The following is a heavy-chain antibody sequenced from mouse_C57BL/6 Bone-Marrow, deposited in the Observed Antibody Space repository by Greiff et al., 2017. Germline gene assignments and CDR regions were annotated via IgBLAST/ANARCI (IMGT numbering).Heavy chain of an antibody. D-gene: IGHD2-1*01. J-gene: IGHJ3*01. CDR2: IDPENGDT. V-gene: IGHV14-4*01. CDR3: TTDGNFSLFAY. Sequence: EVMLVESGAELVRPGASVKLSCTASGFNIKDDYMHWVKQRPEQGLEWIGWIDPENGDTEYASKFQGKATITADTSSNTAYLQLSSLTSEDTAVYYCTTDGNFSLFAYWGQGTLVTVSA. CDR1: GFNIKDDY.